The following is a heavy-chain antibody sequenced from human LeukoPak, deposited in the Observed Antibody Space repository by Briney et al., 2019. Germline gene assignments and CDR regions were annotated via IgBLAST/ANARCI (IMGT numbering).Heavy chain of an antibody. D-gene: IGHD1-14*01. CDR2: MYFSGST. J-gene: IGHJ4*02. V-gene: IGHV4-39*01. CDR1: GASISRTSYY. Sequence: SETLSLTCTVSGASISRTSYYWGWIRQPPGKGLEWIVTMYFSGSTYYNPSLKSRVTILVDTSKNQFSLKLSSVTAADTAVYYCASGSGYFFDYWGQGTLVTVSS. CDR3: ASGSGYFFDY.